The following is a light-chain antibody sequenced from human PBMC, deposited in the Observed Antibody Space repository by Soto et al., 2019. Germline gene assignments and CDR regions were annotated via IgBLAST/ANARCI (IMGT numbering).Light chain of an antibody. J-gene: IGLJ1*01. CDR1: KLGDKY. V-gene: IGLV3-1*01. CDR2: QDS. Sequence: SYGLTQPPSVSVSPGQTASITCSGDKLGDKYACWYQQKPGQSPVLVIYQDSKRPSGIPERFSGSNSGNTATLTISGTQAMDEADYYCQAWDSSTAGVFGTGTKVTVL. CDR3: QAWDSSTAGV.